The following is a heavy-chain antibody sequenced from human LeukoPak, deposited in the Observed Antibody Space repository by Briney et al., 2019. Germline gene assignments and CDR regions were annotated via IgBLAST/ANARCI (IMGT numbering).Heavy chain of an antibody. V-gene: IGHV4-34*01. D-gene: IGHD6-13*01. J-gene: IGHJ4*02. CDR1: GGSFSDYY. Sequence: SETLSLTCAVYGGSFSDYYWSWIRQPPGKGLEWIGEINHSGITNYNPSLKSRVTMSVDTSKNQLSLKLSSVAAADTAVYYCARQGYSSSWHYFDYWGQGTLVTVSS. CDR2: INHSGIT. CDR3: ARQGYSSSWHYFDY.